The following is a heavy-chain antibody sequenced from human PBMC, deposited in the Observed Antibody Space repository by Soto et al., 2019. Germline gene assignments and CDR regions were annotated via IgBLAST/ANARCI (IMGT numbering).Heavy chain of an antibody. CDR1: GFTFSSYW. CDR3: ARAGKGYCSSTSCYPHYFDY. Sequence: EVQLVESGGGLVQPGGSLRLSCAASGFTFSSYWMSWVRQAPGKGLEWVANIKQDGSEKYYVDSVKGRFTISRDNAKNSLYLQMNSLRAEDTAVHYCARAGKGYCSSTSCYPHYFDYWGQGTLVTVSS. CDR2: IKQDGSEK. V-gene: IGHV3-7*01. D-gene: IGHD2-2*01. J-gene: IGHJ4*02.